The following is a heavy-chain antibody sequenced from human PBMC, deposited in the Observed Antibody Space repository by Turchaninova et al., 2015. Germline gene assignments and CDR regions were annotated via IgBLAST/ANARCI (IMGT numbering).Heavy chain of an antibody. V-gene: IGHV5-10-1*03. CDR3: AVTPNYYGSSGYF. J-gene: IGHJ4*02. Sequence: EVQLVQSGAGVKEPWCSLRTSCKASGDTLSSSWISWVRQRPGKGLEWMGKIDPRDSETKYSPSFQGHVSISADKSISTAYLQWRSLKASDTAIYYCAVTPNYYGSSGYFWSQGTPVTVSS. D-gene: IGHD6-19*01. CDR2: IDPRDSET. CDR1: GDTLSSSW.